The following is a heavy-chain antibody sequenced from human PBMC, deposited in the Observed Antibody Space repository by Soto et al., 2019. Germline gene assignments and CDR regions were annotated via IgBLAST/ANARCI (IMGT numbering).Heavy chain of an antibody. V-gene: IGHV5-10-1*01. D-gene: IGHD3-16*01. CDR3: ARQGVQRSYYYYYYGMDV. CDR2: IDPSDSYT. Sequence: GASLKISCKGSGYSFTSYWISWVRQMPGKGLEWMGRIDPSDSYTNYSPSFQGHVTISADKSISTAYLQWSSLKASDTAMYYCARQGVQRSYYYYYYGMDVWGQGTTVTVSS. J-gene: IGHJ6*02. CDR1: GYSFTSYW.